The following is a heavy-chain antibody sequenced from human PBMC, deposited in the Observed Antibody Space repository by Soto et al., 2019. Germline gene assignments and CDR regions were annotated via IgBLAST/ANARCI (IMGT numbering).Heavy chain of an antibody. Sequence: QVQLVQSGGEVRKPGASVTVSCKASGYTFTSYGISWVRQAPGQGLEWMGWISGYNGKTNYAQKVKDRFTMTTDTSTSTVYFELISLRFDHTAVYYCAREGDIPYYYYGIDVWGQATTVTVSS. J-gene: IGHJ6*02. CDR3: AREGDIPYYYYGIDV. CDR2: ISGYNGKT. D-gene: IGHD2-21*02. V-gene: IGHV1-18*01. CDR1: GYTFTSYG.